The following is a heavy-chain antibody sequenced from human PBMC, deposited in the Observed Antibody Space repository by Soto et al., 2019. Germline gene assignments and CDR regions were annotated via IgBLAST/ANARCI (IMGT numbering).Heavy chain of an antibody. J-gene: IGHJ3*02. CDR2: ISAYNGNT. Sequence: ASVKVSCKASGYTFTSYGISWVRQPPGQGLEWMGWISAYNGNTNYAQKLQGRVTMTTDTSTRTAYMELRSLRSDDTAVYDCARDTSLAGAGHDAFDIWGQGTTGTVS. D-gene: IGHD6-13*01. V-gene: IGHV1-18*01. CDR3: ARDTSLAGAGHDAFDI. CDR1: GYTFTSYG.